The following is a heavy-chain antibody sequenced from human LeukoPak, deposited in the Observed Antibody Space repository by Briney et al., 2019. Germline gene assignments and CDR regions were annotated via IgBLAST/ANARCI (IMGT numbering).Heavy chain of an antibody. CDR1: GFTFSTYS. J-gene: IGHJ3*02. D-gene: IGHD3-22*01. V-gene: IGHV3-48*02. CDR3: ARDYYDSSGYFYPNASDI. CDR2: ISSSSRTI. Sequence: TGGSLRLSCAASGFTFSTYSMNWVRQAPGEGLEWISYISSSSRTIYYADSVKGRFTISSDNAKDSLYLQMNSLRDEDTAVYYCARDYYDSSGYFYPNASDIWGQGTMVTVSS.